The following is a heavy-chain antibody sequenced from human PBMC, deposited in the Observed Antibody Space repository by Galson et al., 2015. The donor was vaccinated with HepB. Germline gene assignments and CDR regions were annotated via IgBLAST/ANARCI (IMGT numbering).Heavy chain of an antibody. D-gene: IGHD3-9*01. Sequence: SLRLSCAASGFTFSYYYMSGVRQAPGKGLEWVGFIRNKANGGTTEYAASVKGRFTISRDDSKSIAYLQMNSLKTEDTAVYYCTRVRSSSWYDFYYCTRDIRYFDWALFDYWGQGTLVTVSS. V-gene: IGHV3-22*01. CDR3: TRVRSSSWYDFYYCTRDIRYFDWALFDY. CDR1: GFTFSYYY. J-gene: IGHJ4*02. CDR2: IRNKANGGTT.